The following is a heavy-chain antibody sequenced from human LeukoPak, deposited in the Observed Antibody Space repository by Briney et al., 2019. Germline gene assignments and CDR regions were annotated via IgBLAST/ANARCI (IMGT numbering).Heavy chain of an antibody. CDR1: GASISRYY. CDR2: IYYSGST. V-gene: IGHV4-59*08. J-gene: IGHJ6*02. Sequence: SETLSLTCPVSGASISRYYWSWIRLPPGKGLEWVGYIYYSGSTNYNPSLKSRVTISVDTSKNQFSLRLNSVTAADTAVYYCAGSTVTTGYYYYGMDVWGQGTTVTVSS. D-gene: IGHD4-17*01. CDR3: AGSTVTTGYYYYGMDV.